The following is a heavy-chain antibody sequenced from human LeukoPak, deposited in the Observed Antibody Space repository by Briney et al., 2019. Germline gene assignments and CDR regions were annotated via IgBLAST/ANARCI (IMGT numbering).Heavy chain of an antibody. V-gene: IGHV3-23*01. Sequence: GGSLRLSCAASGFTFSSYAMSWVRQAPGKGLEWVSAISGSGGSTYYADSVKGRLTISRDNAKNSLYLQMNSLRAEDTAVYYCARGTEYSSSPFDYWGQGTLVTVSS. J-gene: IGHJ4*02. CDR3: ARGTEYSSSPFDY. CDR1: GFTFSSYA. CDR2: ISGSGGST. D-gene: IGHD6-6*01.